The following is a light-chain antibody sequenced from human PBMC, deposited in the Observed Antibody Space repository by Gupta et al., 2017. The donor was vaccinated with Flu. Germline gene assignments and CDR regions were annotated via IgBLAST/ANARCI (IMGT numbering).Light chain of an antibody. CDR1: QTISTW. V-gene: IGKV1-5*03. CDR3: QHYNTYPWT. CDR2: KAS. J-gene: IGKJ1*01. Sequence: DIQMTQSPSTLSVSVGDRVTITCRASQTISTWLAWYQQKPGKAPNLLIYKASTLESGVPSRFSGSGSGAEFILTISSLQPDDFATYYCQHYNTYPWTFGQGTKVEIK.